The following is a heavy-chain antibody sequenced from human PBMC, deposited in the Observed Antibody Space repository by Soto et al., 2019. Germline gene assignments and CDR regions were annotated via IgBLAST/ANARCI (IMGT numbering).Heavy chain of an antibody. CDR2: IKSKTDGGTT. Sequence: EVQLVESGGGLVKPGGSLRLSCAASGFTFSNAWMSWVRQAPGKGLEWVGRIKSKTDGGTTDYAAPVKGRFTIPRDDSKNTLYLQMNSLKTEDTAVYYCTTASDIVVVPAATSHYYYYGMDVWGQGTTVTVSS. CDR1: GFTFSNAW. D-gene: IGHD2-2*01. CDR3: TTASDIVVVPAATSHYYYYGMDV. V-gene: IGHV3-15*01. J-gene: IGHJ6*02.